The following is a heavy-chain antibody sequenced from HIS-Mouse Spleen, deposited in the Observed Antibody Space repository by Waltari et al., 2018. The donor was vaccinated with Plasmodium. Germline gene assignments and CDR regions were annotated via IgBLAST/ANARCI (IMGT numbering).Heavy chain of an antibody. V-gene: IGHV4-34*01. D-gene: IGHD2-15*01. CDR2: INHSGST. CDR3: ARVTYCSGGSCYSFDY. CDR1: GGSFSGYY. Sequence: QVQLQQWGAGLLKPSETLSLTCAVYGGSFSGYYWSWIRQPPGKGLEWIGEINHSGSTKYNPSLKSRVTISVDTSKNQFSLKLSSVTAADTAVYYCARVTYCSGGSCYSFDYWGQGTLVTVSS. J-gene: IGHJ4*02.